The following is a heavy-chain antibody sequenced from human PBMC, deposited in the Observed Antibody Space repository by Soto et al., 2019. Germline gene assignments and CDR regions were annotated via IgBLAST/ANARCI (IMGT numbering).Heavy chain of an antibody. CDR1: GFTFSSYA. Sequence: QVQLVESGGGVVQPGRSLRLSCAASGFTFSSYAMHWVRQAPGKGLEWVAVISYDGSNKYYADSVKGRFTISRDNSKNTLYLQMNSLRAEDTAVYYCARDIAAAGPTYFDYWGQGTLVTVSS. CDR2: ISYDGSNK. D-gene: IGHD6-13*01. CDR3: ARDIAAAGPTYFDY. V-gene: IGHV3-30-3*01. J-gene: IGHJ4*02.